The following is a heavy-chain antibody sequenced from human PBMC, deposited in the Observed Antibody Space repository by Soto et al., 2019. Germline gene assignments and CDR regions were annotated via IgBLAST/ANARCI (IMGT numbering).Heavy chain of an antibody. CDR1: GGTFSSYA. J-gene: IGHJ4*02. CDR3: ASSISCGGDCYSDFDY. CDR2: IIPIFGTA. D-gene: IGHD2-21*02. V-gene: IGHV1-69*13. Sequence: ASVKVSCKASGGTFSSYAISWVRQAPGQGLEWMGGIIPIFGTANYAQKFQGRVTITADESTSTAYMELSSLRSEDTAVYYCASSISCGGDCYSDFDYWGQGTLVTV.